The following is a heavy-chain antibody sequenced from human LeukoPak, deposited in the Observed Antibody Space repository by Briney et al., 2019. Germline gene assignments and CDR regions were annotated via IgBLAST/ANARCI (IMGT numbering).Heavy chain of an antibody. CDR2: IGSSGIHT. D-gene: IGHD7-27*01. CDR3: ARGEAIWGSLFDD. Sequence: PGGSLRLSCAASGFRFSNYGMNWVRQAPGKGLEWVSSIGSSGIHTFYAGSVKGRFTISRDNTKNSLYLQMYNLRVEDTALYYCARGEAIWGSLFDDWGQGTLVTVSS. J-gene: IGHJ4*02. CDR1: GFRFSNYG. V-gene: IGHV3-21*01.